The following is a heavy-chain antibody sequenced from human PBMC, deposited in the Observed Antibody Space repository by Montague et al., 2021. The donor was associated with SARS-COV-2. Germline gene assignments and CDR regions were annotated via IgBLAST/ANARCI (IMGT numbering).Heavy chain of an antibody. CDR2: ISYDGSNK. CDR3: ASMLSGWYASDY. Sequence: SLRLSCAASGFTLSSYAMHWVRQAPGKGLEWVAVISYDGSNKYYADSVKGRFTISRDNSKNTLYLQMNSLRAEDTAVYYCASMLSGWYASDYWGQGTLVTVSS. V-gene: IGHV3-30*04. D-gene: IGHD6-19*01. J-gene: IGHJ4*02. CDR1: GFTLSSYA.